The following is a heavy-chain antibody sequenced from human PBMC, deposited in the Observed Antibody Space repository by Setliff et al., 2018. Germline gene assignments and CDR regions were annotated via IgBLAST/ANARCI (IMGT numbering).Heavy chain of an antibody. CDR3: ARDRSIAAAGAFDY. CDR1: GFTFSSYS. V-gene: IGHV3-53*01. CDR2: IYSGGTT. D-gene: IGHD6-13*01. J-gene: IGHJ4*02. Sequence: PGGSLRLSCAASGFTFSSYSMNWVRQAPGKGLEWVSVIYSGGTTYYADSVKGRFTISRDIPKNAVYLQMNSLRVEDTAVYYCARDRSIAAAGAFDYWGQGTLVTVSS.